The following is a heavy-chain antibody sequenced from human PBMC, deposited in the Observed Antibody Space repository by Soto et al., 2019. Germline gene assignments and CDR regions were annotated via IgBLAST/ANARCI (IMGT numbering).Heavy chain of an antibody. D-gene: IGHD1-7*01. CDR2: ITGSGGGT. Sequence: GGSQRLSCAASGFIFSNYAITWVRQAPGKGLEWVSTITGSGGGTYYADSVRGRFTISRDNSKNTLYLQMNSLRAEDTAVYYCAKDRTTMYDAFDVCGQGTLCTVS. CDR1: GFIFSNYA. J-gene: IGHJ3*01. V-gene: IGHV3-23*01. CDR3: AKDRTTMYDAFDV.